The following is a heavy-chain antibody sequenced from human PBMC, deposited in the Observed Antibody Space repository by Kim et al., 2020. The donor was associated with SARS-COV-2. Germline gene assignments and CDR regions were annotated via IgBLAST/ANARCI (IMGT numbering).Heavy chain of an antibody. D-gene: IGHD3-22*01. V-gene: IGHV3-11*06. CDR3: ARGIVVAYYYYYGMDV. J-gene: IGHJ6*02. Sequence: VKGRFTISRDNAKNSLYLQMNSLRAEDTAVYYCARGIVVAYYYYYGMDVWGQGTTVTVSS.